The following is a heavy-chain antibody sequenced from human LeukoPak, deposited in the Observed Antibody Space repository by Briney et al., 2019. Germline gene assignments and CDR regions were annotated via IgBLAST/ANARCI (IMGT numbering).Heavy chain of an antibody. CDR2: IKQDGSEK. D-gene: IGHD3-22*01. Sequence: GGSLRLSCAASGFTFSSYWMSWVRQAPGKGLEWVANIKQDGSEKYYVDSVKGRFTISRDNAKNSLYLQMNSLRAEDTAVYYCARDRGYYDGSGNDYWGQGTLVTVSS. CDR3: ARDRGYYDGSGNDY. J-gene: IGHJ4*02. V-gene: IGHV3-7*01. CDR1: GFTFSSYW.